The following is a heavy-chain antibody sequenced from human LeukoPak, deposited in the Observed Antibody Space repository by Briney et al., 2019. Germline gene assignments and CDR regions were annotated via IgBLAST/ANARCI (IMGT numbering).Heavy chain of an antibody. CDR3: ARVTFGGSSWPDFDY. CDR1: GHTVTGYY. Sequence: ASVKVSCKAPGHTVTGYYMHGVRQATGQWLEWMGRINPNSGGTNYAQKFQDWVTMTRDTSISTAYMELSRLRSDDTAVYYCARVTFGGSSWPDFDYWGQGTLVTVSS. CDR2: INPNSGGT. V-gene: IGHV1-2*04. J-gene: IGHJ4*02. D-gene: IGHD6-13*01.